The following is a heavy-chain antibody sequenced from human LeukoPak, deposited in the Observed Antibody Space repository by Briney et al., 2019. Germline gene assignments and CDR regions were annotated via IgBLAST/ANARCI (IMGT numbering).Heavy chain of an antibody. D-gene: IGHD4-17*01. Sequence: GASVKVSCKASGGTFSSYAISWVRQAPGQGLEWMGWISAYNGNTNYAQKLQGRVTMTTDTSTSTAYMELRSLRSDDTAVYYCARDSLDYGEPARFDYWGQGTLVTVSS. CDR3: ARDSLDYGEPARFDY. CDR2: ISAYNGNT. V-gene: IGHV1-18*01. J-gene: IGHJ4*02. CDR1: GGTFSSYA.